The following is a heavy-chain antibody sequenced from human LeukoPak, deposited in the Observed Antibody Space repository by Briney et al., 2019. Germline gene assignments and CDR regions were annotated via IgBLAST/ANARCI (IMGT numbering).Heavy chain of an antibody. V-gene: IGHV1-46*01. CDR2: INPSGGST. Sequence: GASVTVSCKASGYTFTSYYMHWVRQAPGQGLEWMGIINPSGGSTSYAQKFQGRVTMTRDTSTSTVYMELSSLRSEDTAVYYCAREEDYGDSPGAFDIWGQGTMVTVSS. J-gene: IGHJ3*02. CDR3: AREEDYGDSPGAFDI. D-gene: IGHD4-17*01. CDR1: GYTFTSYY.